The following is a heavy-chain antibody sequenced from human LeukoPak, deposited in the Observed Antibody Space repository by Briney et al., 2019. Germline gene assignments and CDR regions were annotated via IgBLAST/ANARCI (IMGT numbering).Heavy chain of an antibody. CDR2: ISYDGSDK. J-gene: IGHJ4*02. D-gene: IGHD1-7*01. CDR3: AKIRVIFNWNYAYYFDY. Sequence: GGSLRLSCAASGFTFSSYGMHWVRQAPGKGLEWVAVISYDGSDKYYADSVKGRFTISRDNSKNTLYLQMNSLRAEDTAVYYCAKIRVIFNWNYAYYFDYWGQGTLVTVSS. CDR1: GFTFSSYG. V-gene: IGHV3-30*18.